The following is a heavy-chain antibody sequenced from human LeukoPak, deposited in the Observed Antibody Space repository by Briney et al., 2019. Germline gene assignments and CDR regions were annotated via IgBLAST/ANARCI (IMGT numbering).Heavy chain of an antibody. J-gene: IGHJ4*02. D-gene: IGHD6-19*01. CDR1: GFPFSTYA. CDR2: ISYDGINK. CDR3: ARAPYTSGWYFAFDY. V-gene: IGHV3-30-3*01. Sequence: GRTVRLSCAASGFPFSTYAMYWDRQAPGKGLEWVAVISYDGINKNSAASVKGRFTISRDNSKNTLYLLMDSLRAEDTAVYYCARAPYTSGWYFAFDYWGQGTLVTVSS.